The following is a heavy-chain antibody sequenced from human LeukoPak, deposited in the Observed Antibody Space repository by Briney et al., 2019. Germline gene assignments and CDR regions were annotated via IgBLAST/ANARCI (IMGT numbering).Heavy chain of an antibody. V-gene: IGHV4-4*02. J-gene: IGHJ4*02. CDR1: GGSISSSNW. D-gene: IGHD6-6*01. CDR2: IYHSGST. Sequence: SETLSLTCAVSGGSISSSNWWSWVRQPPGKGLEWIGEIYHSGSTNYNPSLKSRVTISVDKSKNQFSLKLSSVTAADMAVYYCARVESSSSGAADYWGQGTLVTVSS. CDR3: ARVESSSSGAADY.